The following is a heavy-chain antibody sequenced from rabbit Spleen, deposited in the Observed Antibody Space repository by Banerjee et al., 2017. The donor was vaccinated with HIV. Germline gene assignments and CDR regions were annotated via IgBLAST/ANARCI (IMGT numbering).Heavy chain of an antibody. D-gene: IGHD6-1*01. CDR3: ARGYTDYATSRLDL. Sequence: QEQLEESGGDLVKPEGSLTLTCKASGFDFSSTYWIFWVRQAPGKGPEWIGCINSGSSGTTFSASWAKGRFTISRSSSTTVTLQMTSLTAADTATYFCARGYTDYATSRLDLWAQGPSSPS. V-gene: IGHV1S45*01. J-gene: IGHJ3*01. CDR1: GFDFSSTYW. CDR2: INSGSSGTT.